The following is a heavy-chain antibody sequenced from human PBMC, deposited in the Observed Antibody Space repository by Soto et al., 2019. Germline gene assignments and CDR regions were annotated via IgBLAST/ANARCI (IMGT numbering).Heavy chain of an antibody. CDR3: AHRATMRLFGLIIDNGIWFDP. CDR1: GFSLSTSGAA. V-gene: IGHV2-5*02. D-gene: IGHD3-22*01. CDR2: IYWDGDK. Sequence: QINLIESGPTLVKPTQTLTLTCTFSGFSLSTSGAAVGWVRQPPGRALEWLALIYWDGDKCYKASLGNRLTITNDTSMNQVVLTLTNVDPADTATYYCAHRATMRLFGLIIDNGIWFDPWGQGTRVIVSS. J-gene: IGHJ5*02.